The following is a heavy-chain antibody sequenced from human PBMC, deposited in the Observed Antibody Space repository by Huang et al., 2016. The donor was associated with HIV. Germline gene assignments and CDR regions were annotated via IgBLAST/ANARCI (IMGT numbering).Heavy chain of an antibody. CDR1: GFTISSNY. CDR3: AREGRSSYDAFDF. V-gene: IGHV3-53*02. D-gene: IGHD2-2*01. J-gene: IGHJ3*01. CDR2: IYRGGTT. Sequence: EVQLVETGGGLMQPGGSLRLSCAASGFTISSNYMSWVRQAPGKGLKGVSVIYRGGTTYYADSVKGRFTISMDTSKNTVYLQMNSLRAEDTAVYYCAREGRSSYDAFDFWGQGTMVTVSS.